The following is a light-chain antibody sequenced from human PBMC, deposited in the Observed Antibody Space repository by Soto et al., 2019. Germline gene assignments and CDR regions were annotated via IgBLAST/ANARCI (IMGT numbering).Light chain of an antibody. V-gene: IGKV4-1*01. J-gene: IGKJ3*01. CDR2: WAS. CDR3: EQYYSTPLP. Sequence: DIVMTQSPDSLAVSLGERATINCKFSQSVLYSSNNKNYFTWYQQKPGQPPKLLIYWASTRESGVPDRFSGSGSGTHFTLTNSSPQAEDVAVYYCEQYYSTPLPFGPGTKVNIK. CDR1: QSVLYSSNNKNY.